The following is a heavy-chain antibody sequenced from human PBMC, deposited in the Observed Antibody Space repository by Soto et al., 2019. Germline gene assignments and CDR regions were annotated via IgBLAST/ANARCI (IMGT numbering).Heavy chain of an antibody. J-gene: IGHJ4*02. CDR3: AIPSRGRIAAAGTLDY. Sequence: GASVKVSCKASGYTFTGYYMHWVRQAPGQGLEWMGWINPNSGGTNYAQKFQGRVTMTRDTSISTAYMELSRLRSDDAAVYYCAIPSRGRIAAAGTLDYWGQGTLVTVSS. CDR2: INPNSGGT. CDR1: GYTFTGYY. D-gene: IGHD6-13*01. V-gene: IGHV1-2*02.